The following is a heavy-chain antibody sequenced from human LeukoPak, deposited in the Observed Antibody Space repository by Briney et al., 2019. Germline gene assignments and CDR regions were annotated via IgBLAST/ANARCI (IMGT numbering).Heavy chain of an antibody. V-gene: IGHV3-74*01. CDR2: INSDGSST. Sequence: GGSRRLSCAASGFSFSSYWMHWVRRGPGKGLVWVSRINSDGSSTRHADSVKGRFTISRDNAKNMVYLQMNSLRDEDTAVYYCARDRDGPDYWGQGTLVTVSS. J-gene: IGHJ4*02. CDR3: ARDRDGPDY. CDR1: GFSFSSYW. D-gene: IGHD5-24*01.